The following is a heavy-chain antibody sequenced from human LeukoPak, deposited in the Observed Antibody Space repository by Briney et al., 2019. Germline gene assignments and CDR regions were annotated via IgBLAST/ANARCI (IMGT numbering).Heavy chain of an antibody. Sequence: GGSLRLSCAASGFTFSSYAMSWVRQAPGKGLEWVSAISGSGGSTYYADSVKGRFTISRDNSRHTLYLQMNSLRAEDTAVYYCATSYCSGGSCYDNYWYFDLWGRGTLVTVSS. V-gene: IGHV3-23*01. J-gene: IGHJ2*01. D-gene: IGHD2-15*01. CDR3: ATSYCSGGSCYDNYWYFDL. CDR1: GFTFSSYA. CDR2: ISGSGGST.